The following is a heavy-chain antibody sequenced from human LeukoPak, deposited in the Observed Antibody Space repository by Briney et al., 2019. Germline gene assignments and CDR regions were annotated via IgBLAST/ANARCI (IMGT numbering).Heavy chain of an antibody. CDR3: ARLDAAAGRYLQFFY. V-gene: IGHV4-34*01. J-gene: IGHJ4*02. Sequence: PSETLSLTCGVYGGSFSGYYWSWIRQSPGKGLEWIGEINHSGSSNKNPSLKSRVTISVDTSKNQFSLKLSSVTAADTAVYYCARLDAAAGRYLQFFYWGQGTLVTVSS. CDR1: GGSFSGYY. D-gene: IGHD5-24*01. CDR2: INHSGSS.